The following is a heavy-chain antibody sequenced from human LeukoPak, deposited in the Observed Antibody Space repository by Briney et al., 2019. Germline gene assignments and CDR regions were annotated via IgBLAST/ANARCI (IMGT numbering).Heavy chain of an antibody. CDR2: INHSGST. CDR3: ARGRYSLPGWYFDY. D-gene: IGHD5-18*01. J-gene: IGHJ4*02. Sequence: SETLSLTCAVYGGSFSGYYWSWIRQPPGKGLEWIGEINHSGSTNYNPSLKSRVTLSVDTSKNQFSLKLSSVTAADTAVYYCARGRYSLPGWYFDYWGQGTLVTVSS. CDR1: GGSFSGYY. V-gene: IGHV4-34*01.